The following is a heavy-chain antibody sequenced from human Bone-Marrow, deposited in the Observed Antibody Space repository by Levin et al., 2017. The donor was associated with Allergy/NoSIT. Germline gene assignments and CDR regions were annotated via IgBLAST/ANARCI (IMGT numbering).Heavy chain of an antibody. D-gene: IGHD3-3*01. J-gene: IGHJ6*02. V-gene: IGHV4-59*01. CDR2: IYYSGST. CDR3: ARVPYDFWSGYYRSYYGMDV. CDR1: GGSISSYY. Sequence: PSETLSLTCTVSGGSISSYYWSWIRQPPGKGLEWIGYIYYSGSTNYNPSLKSRVTISVDTSKNQFSLKLSSVTAADTAVYYCARVPYDFWSGYYRSYYGMDVWGQGTTVTVSS.